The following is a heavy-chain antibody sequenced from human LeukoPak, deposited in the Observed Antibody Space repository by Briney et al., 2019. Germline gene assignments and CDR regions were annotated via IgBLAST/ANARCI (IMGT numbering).Heavy chain of an antibody. CDR1: GFPLSSYS. V-gene: IGHV3-48*01. Sequence: GGSLRLSCEASGFPLSSYSINWVRQAPGKGLEWVSYISASGGNIYYLDSVKGRFTVSRDNARRSVFLQMNNARVEDTAFYYCVRVKGTYFDYWGQGALVTVSS. CDR2: ISASGGNI. D-gene: IGHD1-1*01. CDR3: VRVKGTYFDY. J-gene: IGHJ4*02.